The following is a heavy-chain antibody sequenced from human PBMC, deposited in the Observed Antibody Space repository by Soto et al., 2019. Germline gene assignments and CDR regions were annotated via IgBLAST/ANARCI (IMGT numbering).Heavy chain of an antibody. CDR2: IDPSDSHT. CDR1: GYSFTSYW. J-gene: IGHJ6*02. D-gene: IGHD2-2*01. Sequence: GESLKISCKGSGYSFTSYWISWVRQMPGKGLEWMGRIDPSDSHTNYSPSFQGHVTISADKSISTAYLQWSSLKASDTAMYYCARHGGYCSSTSCQSTTYYYYGMDVWGQGTTVTVSS. V-gene: IGHV5-10-1*01. CDR3: ARHGGYCSSTSCQSTTYYYYGMDV.